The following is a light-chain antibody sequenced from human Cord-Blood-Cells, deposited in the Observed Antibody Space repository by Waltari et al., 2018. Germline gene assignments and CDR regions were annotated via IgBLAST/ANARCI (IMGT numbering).Light chain of an antibody. Sequence: QSALTQPASVSGSPGQSIPISSPGTSSDVWSYHLVSWYQQHPGKAPKLRIYEGSKRPSGVSNRFSGSKSGNTASLTISGLQAEDEADYYCCSYAGSSTFVVFGGGTKLTVL. CDR1: SSDVWSYHL. CDR2: EGS. V-gene: IGLV2-23*03. CDR3: CSYAGSSTFVV. J-gene: IGLJ2*01.